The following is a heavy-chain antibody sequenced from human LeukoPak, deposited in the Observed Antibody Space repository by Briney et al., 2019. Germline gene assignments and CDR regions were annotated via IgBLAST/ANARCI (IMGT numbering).Heavy chain of an antibody. V-gene: IGHV3-53*01. J-gene: IGHJ6*02. CDR1: GFTVSSNY. CDR3: ARDPRAENYYGMDV. CDR2: IYSGGST. Sequence: GGSLRLSCAASGFTVSSNYMSWVRQAPGKELEWVSVIYSGGSTYYADSVKGRFTISRDNSKNTLYLQMNSLRAEDTAVYYCARDPRAENYYGMDVWGQGTTVTVSS. D-gene: IGHD1-26*01.